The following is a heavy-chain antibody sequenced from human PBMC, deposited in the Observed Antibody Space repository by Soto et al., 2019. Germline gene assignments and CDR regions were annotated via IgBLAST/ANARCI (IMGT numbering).Heavy chain of an antibody. D-gene: IGHD5-18*01. Sequence: SETLSLTCAVSGGSISSGGYSWSWIRQPPGKGLEWIGYIYHSGSTYYNPSLKSRVTISVDRSKNQFSLKLSSVTAADTAVYYCARARGNSYGSCFDYWGQGTLVTVSS. CDR1: GGSISSGGYS. CDR2: IYHSGST. V-gene: IGHV4-30-2*01. CDR3: ARARGNSYGSCFDY. J-gene: IGHJ4*02.